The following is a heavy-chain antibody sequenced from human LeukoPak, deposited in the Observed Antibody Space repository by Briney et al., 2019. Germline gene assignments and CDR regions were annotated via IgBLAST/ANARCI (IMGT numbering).Heavy chain of an antibody. V-gene: IGHV4-59*01. CDR1: GGSISSYY. CDR3: ARSIVHTFPYFDQ. Sequence: PSETLSLTCSVSGGSISSYYWSWIRQPPGKGLEWIGYIYSTGSTNYNPSLKSRVTISVDTSKNQFSLKLTSVTAADTAVYFCARSIVHTFPYFDQWGQGTPVTVSS. CDR2: IYSTGST. D-gene: IGHD1-26*01. J-gene: IGHJ4*02.